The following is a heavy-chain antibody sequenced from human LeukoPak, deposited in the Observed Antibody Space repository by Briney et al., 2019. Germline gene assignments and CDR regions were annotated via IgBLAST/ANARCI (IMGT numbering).Heavy chain of an antibody. CDR2: IYHTGST. J-gene: IGHJ4*02. Sequence: SETLSLTCAVYGGSFSGYYWSWIRQPAGKRPEWIGRIYHTGSTKYDVSLKGRVAISVDTSKNQFSLRLSSVTAADTAVYYCARFSMAGYTVFDYWGQGALVTVSS. V-gene: IGHV4-59*10. CDR1: GGSFSGYY. D-gene: IGHD5-24*01. CDR3: ARFSMAGYTVFDY.